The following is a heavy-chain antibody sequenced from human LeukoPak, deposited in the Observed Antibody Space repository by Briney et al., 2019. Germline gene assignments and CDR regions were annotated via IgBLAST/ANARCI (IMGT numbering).Heavy chain of an antibody. CDR2: INHSGST. D-gene: IGHD3-3*01. CDR3: ARVGYDFWSGPSNWFDP. CDR1: GGSFSGYY. Sequence: SETLSLTCAVYGGSFSGYYWSWIRQPPGEGLEWIGEINHSGSTNYNPSLKSRVTISVDTSKNQFSLKLSSVTAADTAVYYCARVGYDFWSGPSNWFDPWGQGTLVTVSS. V-gene: IGHV4-34*01. J-gene: IGHJ5*02.